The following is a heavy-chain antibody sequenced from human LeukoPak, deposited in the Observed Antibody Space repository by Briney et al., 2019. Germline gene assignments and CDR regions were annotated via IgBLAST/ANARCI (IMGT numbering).Heavy chain of an antibody. J-gene: IGHJ4*02. D-gene: IGHD3-9*01. Sequence: PSETLSLTCTVSGASTSSTSHYWDWIRQPPGKGLEWIGSIYYSGSTSYNPSLNSRVTISIDTSKNQFSLKLTSVTAADTAVYYCARWNYDILTGHRYFDYWGQGTLVIVSS. CDR2: IYYSGST. V-gene: IGHV4-39*07. CDR3: ARWNYDILTGHRYFDY. CDR1: GASTSSTSHY.